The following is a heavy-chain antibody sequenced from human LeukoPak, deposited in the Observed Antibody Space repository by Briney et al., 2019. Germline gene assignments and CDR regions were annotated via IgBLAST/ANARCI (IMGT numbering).Heavy chain of an antibody. V-gene: IGHV1-18*01. CDR3: ARAPSYYDILTGYYTYPGY. Sequence: ASVKVSCKASGYTFTSYGISWVRQAPGQGLEWMGWISAYNGNTNYAQKLQGRVTMTTDTSTSTAYMELRSLRSDDTAVHYCARAPSYYDILTGYYTYPGYWGQGTLVTVSS. D-gene: IGHD3-9*01. J-gene: IGHJ4*02. CDR1: GYTFTSYG. CDR2: ISAYNGNT.